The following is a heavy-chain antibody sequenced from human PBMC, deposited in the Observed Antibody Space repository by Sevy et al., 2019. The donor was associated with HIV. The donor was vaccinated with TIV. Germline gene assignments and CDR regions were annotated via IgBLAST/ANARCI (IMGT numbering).Heavy chain of an antibody. J-gene: IGHJ4*02. CDR3: ARGSGYSSSWYNDYFDY. D-gene: IGHD6-13*01. CDR2: ISDYNGNT. V-gene: IGHV1-18*04. CDR1: GYTFTSYG. Sequence: ASVKVSCKASGYTFTSYGISWVRQAPGQGLEWMGWISDYNGNTNYAQKLQGRVTMTTDTSTSTAYMELRSLRSDDTAVFYCARGSGYSSSWYNDYFDYWGQGTLVTVSS.